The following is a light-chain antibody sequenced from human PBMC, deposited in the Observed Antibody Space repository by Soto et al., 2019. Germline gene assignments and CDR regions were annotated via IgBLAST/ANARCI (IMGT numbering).Light chain of an antibody. CDR3: QPSQSFVLT. Sequence: DIQLTQSPSSLSASVGDRVTITCRASQTISTHLNWYLQRPGKAPKLLIYAASSLQSGVPSRFSGSGSETDFTLPISRLQPEDFGAYYFQPSQSFVLTFGGGTKVEI. J-gene: IGKJ4*01. CDR1: QTISTH. V-gene: IGKV1-39*01. CDR2: AAS.